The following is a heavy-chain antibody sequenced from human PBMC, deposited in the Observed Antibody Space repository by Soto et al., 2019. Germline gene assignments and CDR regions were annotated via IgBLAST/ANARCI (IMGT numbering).Heavy chain of an antibody. V-gene: IGHV1-2*04. Sequence: ASVKVSCKASGYTFTGYYMHWVRQAPGQGLEWMGWINPNSGGTNYAQKFQGWVTMTRDTSISTAYMELSRLRSDDTAVYYCARDFDFWSGYYAFDYWCQGTLVTVSS. CDR2: INPNSGGT. D-gene: IGHD3-3*01. CDR1: GYTFTGYY. J-gene: IGHJ4*02. CDR3: ARDFDFWSGYYAFDY.